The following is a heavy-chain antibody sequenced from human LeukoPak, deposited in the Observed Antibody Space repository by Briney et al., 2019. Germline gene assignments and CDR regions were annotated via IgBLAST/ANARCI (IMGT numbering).Heavy chain of an antibody. V-gene: IGHV3-15*04. Sequence: AGGSLRLSCAASGFTFSSAWMSWVRQAPGKGLEWVGRIASKTYGGTTDYAAPVKGRFTISRDDSKNTLYLQMNSLKSEDTAVYYCIGTFLGYSGQGTLVTVSP. CDR3: IGTFLGY. CDR2: IASKTYGGTT. D-gene: IGHD2/OR15-2a*01. CDR1: GFTFSSAW. J-gene: IGHJ4*02.